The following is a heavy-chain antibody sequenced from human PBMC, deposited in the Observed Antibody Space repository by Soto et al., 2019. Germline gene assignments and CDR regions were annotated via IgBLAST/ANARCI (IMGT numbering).Heavy chain of an antibody. J-gene: IGHJ4*02. Sequence: QVQLQQSGPGLVKPSQTLSLTWAFSGDSVSSNSAAWNWTRQSPSRGFEWLGRTYYRSKWYNDYAVSVKSRITINPDTSKNQFSLQLNSVTPEDTAVYYCARALRGFGELRFDYWGQGTLVTVSS. D-gene: IGHD3-10*01. CDR3: ARALRGFGELRFDY. V-gene: IGHV6-1*01. CDR2: TYYRSKWYN. CDR1: GDSVSSNSAA.